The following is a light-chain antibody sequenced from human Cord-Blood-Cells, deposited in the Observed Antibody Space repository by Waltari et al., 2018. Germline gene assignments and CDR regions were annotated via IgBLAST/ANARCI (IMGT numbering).Light chain of an antibody. V-gene: IGLV2-23*01. Sequence: QSALTQPASVSGSPGQSITISCTGTSSDVGSYNLVSWYQQHPGKAPKLMIYEGSKRPSGVSNRFSGSKSGNTASLTISGLQAEDEADYYCCSYAGSSTSFGGGTNLTVL. CDR1: SSDVGSYNL. CDR3: CSYAGSSTS. J-gene: IGLJ3*02. CDR2: EGS.